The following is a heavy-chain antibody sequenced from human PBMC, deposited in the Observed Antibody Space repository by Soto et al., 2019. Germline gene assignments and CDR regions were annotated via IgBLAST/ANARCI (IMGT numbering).Heavy chain of an antibody. D-gene: IGHD4-17*01. CDR3: ARCTVTIPLGFGL. Sequence: SETLSLTCTVSGGSISSGDYYWSWIRQPPGKGLEWIGYIYYSGSTYYNPSLKSRVTISVDTSKNQFSLKLSSVTAADAAVYYCARCTVTIPLGFGLWGQGTLVTVSS. J-gene: IGHJ5*02. CDR1: GGSISSGDYY. CDR2: IYYSGST. V-gene: IGHV4-30-4*01.